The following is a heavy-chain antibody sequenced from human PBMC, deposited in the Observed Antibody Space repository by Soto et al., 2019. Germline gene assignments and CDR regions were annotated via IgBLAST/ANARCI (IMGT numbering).Heavy chain of an antibody. CDR1: GFTFSSYS. CDR3: ARNGETDAFDI. J-gene: IGHJ3*02. V-gene: IGHV3-48*01. Sequence: EVQLVESGGGLVQPGGSLRLSCAASGFTFSSYSMNWVRQAPGKGLEWVSYISSSSSTIYYADSVKGRFTISRDNAKNSLYLQMNSLRAEDTAVYYCARNGETDAFDIWGQGTMVTVSS. CDR2: ISSSSSTI. D-gene: IGHD4-17*01.